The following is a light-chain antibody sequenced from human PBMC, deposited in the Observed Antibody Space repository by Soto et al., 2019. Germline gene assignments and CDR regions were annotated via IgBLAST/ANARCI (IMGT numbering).Light chain of an antibody. CDR3: MQSLQTPFT. Sequence: DIVMTQSPLSLPVTPGEPASISCRSSQSLLHTNGYNYLDWYLQKPGQSPQLLIFVASHRASGVPARFSGSGSGTDFTLKITRVEAEDVGVYYCMQSLQTPFTFGPGTKVDIK. CDR2: VAS. V-gene: IGKV2-28*01. CDR1: QSLLHTNGYNY. J-gene: IGKJ3*01.